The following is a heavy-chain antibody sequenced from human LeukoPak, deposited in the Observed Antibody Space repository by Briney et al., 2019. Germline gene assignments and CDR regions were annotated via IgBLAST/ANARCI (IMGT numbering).Heavy chain of an antibody. CDR1: GFTFSSYG. D-gene: IGHD6-13*01. J-gene: IGHJ3*02. V-gene: IGHV3-48*01. Sequence: GGSLRLSCAASGFTFSSYGMHWVRQAPGKGLEWVSYISSSSSTIYYADSVKGRFTISRDNAKNSLYLQMNSLRAEDTAVYYCARVSKQLTDAFDIWGQGTMVTVSS. CDR2: ISSSSSTI. CDR3: ARVSKQLTDAFDI.